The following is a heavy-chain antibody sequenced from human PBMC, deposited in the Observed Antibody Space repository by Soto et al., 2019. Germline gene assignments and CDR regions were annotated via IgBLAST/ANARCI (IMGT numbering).Heavy chain of an antibody. CDR2: INHSGST. D-gene: IGHD3-3*01. Sequence: PSETLSLTCAVYGGSFSGYYWSWIRQPPGKGPEWIGEINHSGSTNYNPSLKSRVTISVDTSKNQFSLKLSSVTAADTAVYYCARARDDFWSGYYIYYYYGMDVWGQGTTVTVSS. CDR1: GGSFSGYY. CDR3: ARARDDFWSGYYIYYYYGMDV. J-gene: IGHJ6*02. V-gene: IGHV4-34*01.